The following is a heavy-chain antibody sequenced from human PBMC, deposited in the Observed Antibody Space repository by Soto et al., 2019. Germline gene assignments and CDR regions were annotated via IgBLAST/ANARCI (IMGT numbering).Heavy chain of an antibody. V-gene: IGHV4-59*08. D-gene: IGHD2-2*01. CDR2: IYYSGST. CDR3: ASWGVYCTSTSCFERWFDP. Sequence: SETLSLTCTVSGGSMSSYYWSWIRQLPGKGLEWIGYIYYSGSTNYNPSLKSRVTISVDTSKKQFSLKLSSVTAADTAVYYCASWGVYCTSTSCFERWFDPWGQGILVTVSS. J-gene: IGHJ5*02. CDR1: GGSMSSYY.